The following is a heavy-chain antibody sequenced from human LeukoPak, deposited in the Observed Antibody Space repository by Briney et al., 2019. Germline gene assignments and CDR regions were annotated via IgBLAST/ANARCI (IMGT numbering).Heavy chain of an antibody. CDR3: ARDMLRGMDV. J-gene: IGHJ6*02. CDR2: ISSSGTTI. D-gene: IGHD2-8*01. CDR1: GFNFGDYY. Sequence: GGSLRLSCAVSGFNFGDYYMSWIRQAPGKGLEWVSYISSSGTTIFYADSVKGRFTISRDNAKNTLYLQMNSLRAEDTAVYYCARDMLRGMDVWGQGTTVTVSS. V-gene: IGHV3-11*01.